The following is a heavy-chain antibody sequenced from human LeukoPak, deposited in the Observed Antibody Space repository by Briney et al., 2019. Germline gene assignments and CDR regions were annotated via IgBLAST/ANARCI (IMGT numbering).Heavy chain of an antibody. V-gene: IGHV3-23*01. CDR2: ISGSGGST. Sequence: PGGSLRLSCAASGFTLSSYAMNWVRQAPGKGLEWVSTISGSGGSTYYADSVKGRFTISRDNSKNTLYLQMNSLRAEDTAVYYCARDRIVGATSPGGYWGQGTLVTVSS. J-gene: IGHJ4*02. CDR1: GFTLSSYA. D-gene: IGHD1-26*01. CDR3: ARDRIVGATSPGGY.